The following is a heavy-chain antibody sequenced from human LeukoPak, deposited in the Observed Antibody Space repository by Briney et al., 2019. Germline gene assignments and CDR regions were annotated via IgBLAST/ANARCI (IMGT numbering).Heavy chain of an antibody. J-gene: IGHJ4*02. V-gene: IGHV4-31*03. CDR3: ASSRGTIAALPVY. CDR2: IYYSGST. D-gene: IGHD6-13*01. CDR1: GGSISSGGYY. Sequence: PSETLSLTCTVSGGSISSGGYYWSWIRQHPGKGLEWIGYIYYSGSTYYNPSLKSRVTVSVDTSKNQFSLKLSSVTAADTAVYYCASSRGTIAALPVYWGQGTLVTVSS.